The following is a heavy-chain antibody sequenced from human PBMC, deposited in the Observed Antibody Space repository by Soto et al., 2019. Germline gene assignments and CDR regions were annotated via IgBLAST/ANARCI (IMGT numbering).Heavy chain of an antibody. V-gene: IGHV4-31*03. CDR1: GGSISSGGYY. CDR2: IYYSGST. D-gene: IGHD2-15*01. J-gene: IGHJ3*02. CDR3: ARDGYCSGGSCYSDAFDI. Sequence: QVQLQESGPGLVKPSQTLSLTCTVSGGSISSGGYYWSWIRQHPGKGLEWSGYIYYSGSTYYNPSLKRRVTISVDTSKNQFYLKLSSVTAADTAVYYCARDGYCSGGSCYSDAFDIWGQGTMVTVSS.